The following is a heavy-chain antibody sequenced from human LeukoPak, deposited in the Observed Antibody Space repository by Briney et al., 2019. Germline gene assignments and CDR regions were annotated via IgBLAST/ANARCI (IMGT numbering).Heavy chain of an antibody. Sequence: SETLSLTCTVSGVSISSYYWSWIRQPPGKGLEWIGYIYYSGSTNYNPSLKSRVTISVDTSKNQFSLKLSSVTAAGTAVYYCARALSGSYYKFDYWGQGTLVTVSS. CDR1: GVSISSYY. CDR3: ARALSGSYYKFDY. J-gene: IGHJ4*02. D-gene: IGHD3-10*01. CDR2: IYYSGST. V-gene: IGHV4-59*01.